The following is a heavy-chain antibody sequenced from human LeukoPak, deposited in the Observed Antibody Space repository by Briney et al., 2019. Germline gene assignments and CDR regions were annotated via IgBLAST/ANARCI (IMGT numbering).Heavy chain of an antibody. V-gene: IGHV1-8*03. J-gene: IGHJ2*01. Sequence: ASVKVSCKASGYTFTSYDIKWVRQATGQGLEWMGWMNPNSGNTGYAQKFQGRVTITRNTSISTAYMELSSLRSEDTAVYYCARGQFVRVNCRKRWYFDLWGRGTLVTVSS. CDR2: MNPNSGNT. D-gene: IGHD1-1*01. CDR3: ARGQFVRVNCRKRWYFDL. CDR1: GYTFTSYD.